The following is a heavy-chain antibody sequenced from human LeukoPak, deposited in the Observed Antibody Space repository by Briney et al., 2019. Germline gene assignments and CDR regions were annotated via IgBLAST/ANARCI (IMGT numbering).Heavy chain of an antibody. Sequence: SETLSLTCSVSTDSISSGNYYWSWIRQHPGKGLEWIGYIYYSGSTYYNPSLKSRVTISVDTSKNQFSLKLSSVTAADTAVYYCARDSTSSWLEYYYGMDVWGQGTTVTVSS. CDR3: ARDSTSSWLEYYYGMDV. D-gene: IGHD6-13*01. CDR2: IYYSGST. V-gene: IGHV4-31*03. J-gene: IGHJ6*02. CDR1: TDSISSGNYY.